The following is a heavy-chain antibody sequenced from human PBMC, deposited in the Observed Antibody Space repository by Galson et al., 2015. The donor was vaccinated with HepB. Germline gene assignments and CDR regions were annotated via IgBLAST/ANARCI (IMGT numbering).Heavy chain of an antibody. CDR3: ARVDRNRWQRSLGWFDP. CDR2: ISSSSSTI. Sequence: SLRLSCAASGFTFSSYSMNWVRQAPGKGLEWVSYISSSSSTIYYADPVKGRFTISRDNAKNSLYLQMNSLRDEDTAVYYCARVDRNRWQRSLGWFDPWGQGTLVTVSS. J-gene: IGHJ5*02. CDR1: GFTFSSYS. D-gene: IGHD5-12*01. V-gene: IGHV3-48*02.